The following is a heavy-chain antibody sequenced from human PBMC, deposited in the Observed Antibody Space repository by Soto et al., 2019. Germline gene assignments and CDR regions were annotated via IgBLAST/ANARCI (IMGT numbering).Heavy chain of an antibody. CDR3: AFGFSGKGFADMWEFLDY. V-gene: IGHV3-30-3*01. J-gene: IGHJ4*02. CDR2: LSNNGLNT. Sequence: PGGSLRLSCAASGFSFSTYTMYWVRQAPGKGLEWVAGLSNNGLNTDYADSVKGRFTISRDNSMHTLYLQMNSLRAEDTAVYYCAFGFSGKGFADMWEFLDYRSQGTLDTGSS. CDR1: GFSFSTYT. D-gene: IGHD1-26*01.